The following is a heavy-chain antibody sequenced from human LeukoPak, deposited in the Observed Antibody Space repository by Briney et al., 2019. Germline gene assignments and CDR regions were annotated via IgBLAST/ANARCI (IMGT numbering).Heavy chain of an antibody. J-gene: IGHJ4*02. V-gene: IGHV1-18*01. CDR3: ARDRLGGDLTGESLY. Sequence: AAVKVSGKASGYPFDNFGLTWVRQAPGQGLEWMGWISAYNGNTHYAQKFRGRLTMTTDTSTTTAYLELRSLKSDDTAVYYCARDRLGGDLTGESLYWGQGTLVTVSS. CDR1: GYPFDNFG. CDR2: ISAYNGNT. D-gene: IGHD4-17*01.